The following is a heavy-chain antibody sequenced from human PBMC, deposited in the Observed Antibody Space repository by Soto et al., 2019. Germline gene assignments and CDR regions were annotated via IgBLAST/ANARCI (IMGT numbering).Heavy chain of an antibody. CDR3: AKGGTGSSFTRNFDY. J-gene: IGHJ4*02. V-gene: IGHV3-23*01. CDR1: GFTFSSYA. D-gene: IGHD6-6*01. CDR2: ISGSGGST. Sequence: GGSLRLSCAASGFTFSSYAMSWVRQAPGKGLEWVSAISGSGGSTYYADSVKGRFTISRDNSKNTLYLQMNSLRAEDTAVYYCAKGGTGSSFTRNFDYWGQGTLVTVSS.